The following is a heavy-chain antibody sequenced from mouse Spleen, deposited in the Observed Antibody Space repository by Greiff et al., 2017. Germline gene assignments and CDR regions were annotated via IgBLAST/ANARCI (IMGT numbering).Heavy chain of an antibody. CDR3: ARELGRGYFDV. D-gene: IGHD4-1*01. Sequence: VQLKQSGPGLVKPSQSLSLTCSVTGYSITSGYYWNWIRQFPGNKLEWMGYISYDGSNNYNPSLKNRISITRDTSKNQFFLKLNSVTTEDTATYYCARELGRGYFDVWGAGTTVTVSS. J-gene: IGHJ1*01. CDR1: GYSITSGYY. CDR2: ISYDGSN. V-gene: IGHV3-6*01.